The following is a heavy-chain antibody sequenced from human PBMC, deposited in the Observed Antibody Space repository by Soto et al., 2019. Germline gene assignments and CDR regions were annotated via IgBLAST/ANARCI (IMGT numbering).Heavy chain of an antibody. V-gene: IGHV4-59*08. J-gene: IGHJ6*02. D-gene: IGHD2-2*01. Sequence: PSETLSLTCTVSGGSISSYYWSWIRQHPGKGLEWIGYIYYSGSTNYNPSLKSRVTISVDTSKNQFSLKLSSVTAADTAVYYCARHFPGPRVEYQLPRPYYYYYGMDVWGQGTTVTVSS. CDR3: ARHFPGPRVEYQLPRPYYYYYGMDV. CDR2: IYYSGST. CDR1: GGSISSYY.